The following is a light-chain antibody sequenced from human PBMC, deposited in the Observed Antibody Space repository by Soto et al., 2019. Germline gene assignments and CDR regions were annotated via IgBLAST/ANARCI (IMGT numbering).Light chain of an antibody. CDR1: SSSIGSNF. CDR2: RNN. CDR3: AAWDDSLNGVV. Sequence: QSVLTQPPSASGTPGQRVSISCSGSSSSIGSNFVYWYQQFPGTAPKLLIYRNNQRPSGVPDRFSGSKSGTSASLAISGLRSEDESDYYCAAWDDSLNGVVFGGGTKL. J-gene: IGLJ2*01. V-gene: IGLV1-47*01.